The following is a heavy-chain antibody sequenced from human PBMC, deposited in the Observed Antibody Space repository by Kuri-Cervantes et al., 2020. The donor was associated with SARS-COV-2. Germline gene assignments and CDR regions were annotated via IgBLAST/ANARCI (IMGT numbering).Heavy chain of an antibody. CDR3: TTDRAITVRPLFDS. J-gene: IGHJ4*02. V-gene: IGHV3-15*01. CDR1: GFTFSSYW. Sequence: GGSLRLSCAASGFTFSSYWMGWVRQAPGRGLEWGGRLNSKSDGGTPDHAAPVKGRFTISGDESKNTLNLQMNSLKTEDTALYYCTTDRAITVRPLFDSWGQGTLVTVSS. D-gene: IGHD6-6*01. CDR2: LNSKSDGGTP.